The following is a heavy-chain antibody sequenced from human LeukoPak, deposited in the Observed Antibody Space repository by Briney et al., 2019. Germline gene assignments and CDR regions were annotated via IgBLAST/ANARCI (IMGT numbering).Heavy chain of an antibody. CDR2: INHSEST. D-gene: IGHD2-21*02. Sequence: SETLSLTCAVYGGSFSPYYWSWIRQPPGKGLEWIGEINHSESTNYIPSLKSRVTISVDTSKSQFSLRLSSVTAADTAVYYCARGGFYCGGDCYVDYWGQGTLVTVSS. J-gene: IGHJ4*02. CDR3: ARGGFYCGGDCYVDY. V-gene: IGHV4-34*01. CDR1: GGSFSPYY.